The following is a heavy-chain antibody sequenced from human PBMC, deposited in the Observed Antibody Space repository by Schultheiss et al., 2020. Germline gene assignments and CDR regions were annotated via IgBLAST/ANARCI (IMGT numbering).Heavy chain of an antibody. Sequence: SETLSLTCTVSGGSISSYYWSWIRQPAGKGLEWIGYIYYSGSTYYNPSLKSRVTISVDTSKNQFSLKLSSVTAADTAVYYCTRLPGGSWYNWFDPWGQGTLVTVSS. CDR1: GGSISSYY. J-gene: IGHJ5*02. CDR2: IYYSGST. V-gene: IGHV4-59*06. CDR3: TRLPGGSWYNWFDP. D-gene: IGHD6-13*01.